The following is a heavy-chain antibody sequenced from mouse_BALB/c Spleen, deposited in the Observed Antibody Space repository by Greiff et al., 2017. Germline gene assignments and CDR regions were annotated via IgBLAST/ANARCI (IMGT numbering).Heavy chain of an antibody. CDR2: IWAGGST. D-gene: IGHD2-1*01. CDR3: ASEEGYGNYFDY. Sequence: VKVVESGPGLVAPSQSLSITCTVSGFSLTSYGVHWVRQPPGKGLEWLGVIWAGGSTNYNSAIMSRLSISKDNSKSQVFFKMNSLQTDETAMYYCASEEGYGNYFDYWGQGTTLTVSS. J-gene: IGHJ2*01. CDR1: GFSLTSYG. V-gene: IGHV2-9*02.